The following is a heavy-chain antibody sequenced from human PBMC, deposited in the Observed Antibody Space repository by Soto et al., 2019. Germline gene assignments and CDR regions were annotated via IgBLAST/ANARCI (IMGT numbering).Heavy chain of an antibody. CDR3: AGTPEVDKAMVLGWFDP. V-gene: IGHV1-69*01. Sequence: SVKVACKASGGPLISYAIIWVRQSPGQGLEWMGGIIPIFGTANYAQKFQGRVTITADESTSTAYMELSSLRSEDTAVYYCAGTPEVDKAMVLGWFDPWGQGTLVTVSS. J-gene: IGHJ5*02. D-gene: IGHD5-18*01. CDR1: GGPLISYA. CDR2: IIPIFGTA.